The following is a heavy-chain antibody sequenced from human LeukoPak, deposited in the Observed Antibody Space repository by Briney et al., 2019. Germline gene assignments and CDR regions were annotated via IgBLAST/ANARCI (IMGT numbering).Heavy chain of an antibody. Sequence: PSETLSLTRTVCNASITHYYWTWIRQPAGKGLEWIGRVYYTGSANYNPSLKSRVIMSVDTSKNQFSLKLNSVTAADTALYYCASGHYCTSTSCPGRGAFDIWGQGTVVTVSS. CDR3: ASGHYCTSTSCPGRGAFDI. CDR2: VYYTGSA. J-gene: IGHJ3*02. CDR1: NASITHYY. D-gene: IGHD2-2*01. V-gene: IGHV4-4*07.